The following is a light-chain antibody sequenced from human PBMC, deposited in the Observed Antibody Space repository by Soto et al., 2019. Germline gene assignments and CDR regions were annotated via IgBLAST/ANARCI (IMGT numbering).Light chain of an antibody. J-gene: IGKJ1*01. CDR3: QQYDTSPGT. V-gene: IGKV3-20*01. Sequence: CRASQSVSSSYLAWYQQTPGQAPRLLIYGASSRATGIPDRFSGSGSGTDFTLTISRLEPEDFAVYYCQQYDTSPGTFGQGTKVDSK. CDR2: GAS. CDR1: QSVSSSY.